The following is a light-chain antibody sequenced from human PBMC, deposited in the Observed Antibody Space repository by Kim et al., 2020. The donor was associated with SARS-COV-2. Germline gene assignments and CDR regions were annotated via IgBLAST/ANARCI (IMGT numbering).Light chain of an antibody. J-gene: IGLJ2*01. CDR3: QSADSSGNYVV. CDR1: ALPNQY. Sequence: SYELSQPPSVSLSPGQTARITCSGDALPNQYAYWYQQKPGQAPVLVIYKDSERPSGIPERFSGSTSGTIVTLIISGVHTEDEADYYCQSADSSGNYVVFGGGTQLTVL. CDR2: KDS. V-gene: IGLV3-25*03.